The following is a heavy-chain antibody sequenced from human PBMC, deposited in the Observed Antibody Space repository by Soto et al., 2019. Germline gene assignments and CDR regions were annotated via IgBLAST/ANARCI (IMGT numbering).Heavy chain of an antibody. V-gene: IGHV4-4*02. CDR1: SGSIFTTNW. Sequence: QVQLQESGPGLVKPSGTLSLTCAASSGSIFTTNWWSWVRQSPGRGLQWIGDIYHSGSPKYNPSLTNRVSISIDKSTDRFFLNLTSVTAADTAVYYCARKPDVATAKVGGGYVFDVWGQGTMVTVSS. J-gene: IGHJ3*01. CDR3: ARKPDVATAKVGGGYVFDV. D-gene: IGHD3-16*01. CDR2: IYHSGSP.